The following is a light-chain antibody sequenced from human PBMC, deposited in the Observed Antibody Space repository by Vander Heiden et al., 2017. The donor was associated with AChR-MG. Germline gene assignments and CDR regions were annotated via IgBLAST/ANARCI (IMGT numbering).Light chain of an antibody. V-gene: IGKV3-20*01. J-gene: IGKJ4*01. CDR2: SAS. Sequence: EVVLTQSPGTLSLSPGERATVSCRASQSVSSSYLAWYQQKPGQAPRLLIYSASSRATGVPDRFSGSGSGTDFTLTISRLEPEDFAVYYCQQYGSSPPLTFGGGTKVEIK. CDR3: QQYGSSPPLT. CDR1: QSVSSSY.